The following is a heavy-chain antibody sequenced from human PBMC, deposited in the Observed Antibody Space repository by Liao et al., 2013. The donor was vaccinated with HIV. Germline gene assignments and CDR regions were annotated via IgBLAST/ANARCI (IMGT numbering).Heavy chain of an antibody. CDR3: ARALRKPRREDWYFDR. V-gene: IGHV4-31*03. J-gene: IGHJ2*01. Sequence: QLQLQESGPGLVKPSQTLSLTCSVSGASITSGDYYWSWIRQYPGKGLEWIGYTHYSGSTHYSPSLKSRVTISVDPSRDEFSLKLSSVTAADTAVYYCARALRKPRREDWYFDRWGRGHPGHCLL. CDR2: THYSGST. CDR1: GASITSGDYY.